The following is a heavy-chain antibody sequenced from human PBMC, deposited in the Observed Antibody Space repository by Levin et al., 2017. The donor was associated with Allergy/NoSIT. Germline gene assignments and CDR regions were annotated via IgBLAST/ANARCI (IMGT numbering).Heavy chain of an antibody. D-gene: IGHD6-13*01. CDR3: ATLLRVKAAAGYFDY. CDR2: ISGSGGST. Sequence: HAGGSLRLSCAASGFTFSNYAMSWVRQAPGKGLEWVSSISGSGGSTYYTDSVKGRFTISRDSSKNTLYLQMNSLRAEDTAVYYCATLLRVKAAAGYFDYWGQGTLVTVSS. CDR1: GFTFSNYA. J-gene: IGHJ4*02. V-gene: IGHV3-23*01.